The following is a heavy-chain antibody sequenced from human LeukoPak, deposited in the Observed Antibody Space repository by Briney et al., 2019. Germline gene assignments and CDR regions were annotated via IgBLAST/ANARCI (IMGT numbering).Heavy chain of an antibody. Sequence: PSETLSLTCAVYGGSFSGYYWSWIRQPPGKGLEWIGEINHSGSTNYNPSLKSRVTISVGTSKNQFSLKLSSVTAADTAVYYCARTRHHRMNYYDSSGHIYFDYWGQGTLVTVSS. CDR3: ARTRHHRMNYYDSSGHIYFDY. CDR2: INHSGST. D-gene: IGHD3-22*01. CDR1: GGSFSGYY. V-gene: IGHV4-34*01. J-gene: IGHJ4*02.